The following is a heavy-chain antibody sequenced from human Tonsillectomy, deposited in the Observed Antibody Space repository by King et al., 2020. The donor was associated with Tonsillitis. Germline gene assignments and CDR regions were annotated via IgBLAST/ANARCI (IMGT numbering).Heavy chain of an antibody. Sequence: VQLVQSGGGVVQPGGSLRLSCASSGFGFSSYGMHWVRQAPGKGLEWVAVISFDASRENYADSVKGRFTISRDNSKNTLYLQMNGLRAEDTAVYYCARERLYSSDWGIDYWGQGSLVTVSS. V-gene: IGHV3-33*05. CDR2: ISFDASRE. CDR1: GFGFSSYG. D-gene: IGHD6-19*01. CDR3: ARERLYSSDWGIDY. J-gene: IGHJ4*02.